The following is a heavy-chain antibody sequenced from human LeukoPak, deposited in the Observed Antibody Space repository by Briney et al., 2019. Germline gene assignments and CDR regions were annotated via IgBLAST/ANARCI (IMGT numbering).Heavy chain of an antibody. J-gene: IGHJ5*02. Sequence: GGSLRLSCAASGFTFSSYAMSWVRQAPGKGLEWVSAISGSGGSTYYADSVKGRFTISRDNSKNTLYLQMNSLRAEDTAVYYCAKDRMDDYSNYRLPGAFDPWGQGTLVTVSS. D-gene: IGHD4-11*01. V-gene: IGHV3-23*01. CDR3: AKDRMDDYSNYRLPGAFDP. CDR1: GFTFSSYA. CDR2: ISGSGGST.